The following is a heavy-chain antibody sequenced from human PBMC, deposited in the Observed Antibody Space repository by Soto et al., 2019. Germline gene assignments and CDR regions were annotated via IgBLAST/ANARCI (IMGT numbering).Heavy chain of an antibody. V-gene: IGHV1-18*01. Sequence: PSVKVSCKASGYTFTSYGISWVRQAPGQGLEWMGWISAYNGNTNYAQKLQGRVTMTTDTSTSTAYMELRSLRSDDTAVYYCARYRADSSGWYVFDPWGQGTLVTVSS. CDR2: ISAYNGNT. D-gene: IGHD6-19*01. CDR3: ARYRADSSGWYVFDP. CDR1: GYTFTSYG. J-gene: IGHJ5*02.